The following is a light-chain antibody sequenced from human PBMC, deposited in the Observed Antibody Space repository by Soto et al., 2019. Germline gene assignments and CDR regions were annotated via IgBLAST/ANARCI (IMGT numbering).Light chain of an antibody. V-gene: IGKV4-1*01. CDR3: QQYYSSFPIT. CDR1: QSVLYSSNNKNY. Sequence: DIVMTQSPDSLAVSLGERATINCKSSQSVLYSSNNKNYLAWYQHKPGQPPKLLIYWASTRESGVPDRFSGSGSGTDFTLTISSLQAEDVAVYYCQQYYSSFPITFGQGTRLEIK. J-gene: IGKJ5*01. CDR2: WAS.